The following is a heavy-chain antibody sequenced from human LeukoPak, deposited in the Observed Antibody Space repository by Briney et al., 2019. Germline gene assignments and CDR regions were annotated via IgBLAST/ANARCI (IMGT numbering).Heavy chain of an antibody. V-gene: IGHV3-48*03. Sequence: GGSLRLSCAASGFTFSSYEMNWVRQAPGKGLEWVSYISSSGSTIYYADSVKGRFTISRDNAKNSLYLQMNSLRAEDTAVYYCARGADFDWLLSGFDYWGQGTLVTVSS. CDR2: ISSSGSTI. CDR3: ARGADFDWLLSGFDY. J-gene: IGHJ4*02. CDR1: GFTFSSYE. D-gene: IGHD3-9*01.